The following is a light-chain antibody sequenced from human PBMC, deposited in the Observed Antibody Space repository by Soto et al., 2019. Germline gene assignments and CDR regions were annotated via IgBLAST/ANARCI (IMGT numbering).Light chain of an antibody. V-gene: IGLV1-40*01. CDR3: QSYDSSLSGRGYV. Sequence: QSVLTQPPSVSGAPGQRVTISCTGSSSNIGAGFDVHWYQQLPGAAPKLLISGNGYRPSGVPDRFSGSKSGPSASLAITGLQAEDEADYYCQSYDSSLSGRGYVFGTGTKLTVL. CDR2: GNG. J-gene: IGLJ1*01. CDR1: SSNIGAGFD.